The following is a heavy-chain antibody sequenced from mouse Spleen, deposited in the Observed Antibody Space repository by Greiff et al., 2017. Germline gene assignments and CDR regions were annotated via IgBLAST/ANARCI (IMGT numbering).Heavy chain of an antibody. J-gene: IGHJ2*01. CDR3: ARHLYTTAPDY. CDR1: GFAFSSYD. CDR2: ISSGGGST. Sequence: EVKLMESGGGLVKPGGSLKLSCAASGFAFSSYDMSWVRQTPEKRLEWVAYISSGGGSTYYPDTVKGRFTISRDNAKNTLYLQMSSLKAEDTAMYYCARHLYTTAPDYWGQGTTLTVSS. D-gene: IGHD1-2*01. V-gene: IGHV5-12-1*01.